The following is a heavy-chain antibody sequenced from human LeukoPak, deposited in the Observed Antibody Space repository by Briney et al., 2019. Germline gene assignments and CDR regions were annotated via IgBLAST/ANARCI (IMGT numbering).Heavy chain of an antibody. CDR3: AGSTTRIVDY. V-gene: IGHV4-59*01. Sequence: SETLSLTCTVSGVSISSYYWSWIRQPPGKGLELIGYIYYSGSTNYNPSLKSRVTISVDTSKNQFSLKLSSVTAADTAVYYCAGSTTRIVDYWGQGTLVTVSS. CDR2: IYYSGST. CDR1: GVSISSYY. J-gene: IGHJ4*02. D-gene: IGHD2-2*01.